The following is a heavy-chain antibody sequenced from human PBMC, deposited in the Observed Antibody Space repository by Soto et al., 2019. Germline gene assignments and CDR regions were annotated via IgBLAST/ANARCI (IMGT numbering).Heavy chain of an antibody. CDR1: GYIFTSYG. CDR3: VRDFALGERHLVLNWGANWLDP. J-gene: IGHJ5*02. Sequence: ASVKVSCKASGYIFTSYGIIWVRQAPGQGLEWVGWISGYNGNTVYAQKLQDRVTMTTDTSTSTAYMELRSLRSDDTAVYYCVRDFALGERHLVLNWGANWLDPWGQGTLVTVSS. CDR2: ISGYNGNT. V-gene: IGHV1-18*01. D-gene: IGHD6-13*01.